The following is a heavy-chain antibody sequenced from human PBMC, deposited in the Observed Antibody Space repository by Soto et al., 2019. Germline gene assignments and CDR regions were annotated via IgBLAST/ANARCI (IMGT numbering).Heavy chain of an antibody. Sequence: QVHLVQSGAEVKKPGASVKVSCKASNETLTTYGISWVRQAAGQGLEWMGWVSGYSGHSSSAQKFQDRVIMPTDTSTNTAYMELRSLTSDDSAVYFCARDSSSSGYYYGMDVWGQGTTVTVSS. CDR1: NETLTTYG. CDR3: ARDSSSSGYYYGMDV. CDR2: VSGYSGHS. V-gene: IGHV1-18*01. D-gene: IGHD6-6*01. J-gene: IGHJ6*02.